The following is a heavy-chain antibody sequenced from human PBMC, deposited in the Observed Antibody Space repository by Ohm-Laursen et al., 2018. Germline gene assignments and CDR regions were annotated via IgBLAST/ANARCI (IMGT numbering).Heavy chain of an antibody. J-gene: IGHJ6*02. CDR1: GGSISSSSYY. CDR3: ARGRYDRSGYYPHLRHHYYGMDV. CDR2: INHSGST. Sequence: SDTLSLTCTVSGGSISSSSYYWGWIRQPPGKGLEWIGEINHSGSTNYNPSLKSRVTISVDTSKNRFSLNLSSVTAADTAVYYCARGRYDRSGYYPHLRHHYYGMDVWGQGTTVTVSS. D-gene: IGHD3-22*01. V-gene: IGHV4-39*07.